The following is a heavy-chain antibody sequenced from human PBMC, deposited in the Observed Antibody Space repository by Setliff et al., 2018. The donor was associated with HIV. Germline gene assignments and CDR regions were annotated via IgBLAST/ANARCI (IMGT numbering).Heavy chain of an antibody. J-gene: IGHJ6*03. CDR3: ARGRNYDSSGYGDYYYYMDG. CDR2: IIPIFGTT. CDR1: GGTFSSYP. V-gene: IGHV1-69*13. Sequence: GASVKVSCKASGGTFSSYPISWVRQAPGQGLEWMGGIIPIFGTTHYAQKFQGRVTVTADESTSTAYMQLSSLRSDDTAVYYCARGRNYDSSGYGDYYYYMDGWGKGTTVTVSS. D-gene: IGHD3-22*01.